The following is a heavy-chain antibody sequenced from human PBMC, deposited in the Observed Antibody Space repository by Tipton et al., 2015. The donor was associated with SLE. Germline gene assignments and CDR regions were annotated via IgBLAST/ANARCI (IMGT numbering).Heavy chain of an antibody. Sequence: TLSLTCTVSDDSISNSYWSWIRQTPGKGLEWIGYVNTRGSTIYNPSLKSRVTISVDTSQNQFSLKLNSVTAAYTAVYYCAGSAGYSSSWAHFDYWGQGTLVTVSS. CDR3: AGSAGYSSSWAHFDY. CDR1: DDSISNSY. CDR2: VNTRGST. V-gene: IGHV4-59*01. D-gene: IGHD6-13*01. J-gene: IGHJ4*02.